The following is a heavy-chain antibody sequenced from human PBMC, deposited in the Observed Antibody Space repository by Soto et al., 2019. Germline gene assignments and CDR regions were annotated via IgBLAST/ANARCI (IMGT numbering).Heavy chain of an antibody. CDR3: AKDREVYSSSCDDY. V-gene: IGHV3-23*01. Sequence: EVQLLESGGGLVQPGGSLRLSCAASGFTFSSYAMSWVRQAPGKGLEWVSAISGSGGSTYYADSVKGRFTISRDNSKNTLYLQMNSLRDEDTAVYYCAKDREVYSSSCDDYWGQGTLVTVSS. CDR2: ISGSGGST. CDR1: GFTFSSYA. D-gene: IGHD6-13*01. J-gene: IGHJ4*02.